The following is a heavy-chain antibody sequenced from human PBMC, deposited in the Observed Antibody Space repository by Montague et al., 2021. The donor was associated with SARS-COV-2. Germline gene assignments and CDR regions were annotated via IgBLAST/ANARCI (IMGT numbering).Heavy chain of an antibody. CDR3: ARDAGATGGQYAFDL. D-gene: IGHD3-10*01. Sequence: YLRLSCAGSGFPFSSYELNWIRQAPGKGLEWVSYIGSTGTTIYYADSVKDRFTISRDNAKNSLYLQLNRLRVDDTAVYYCARDAGATGGQYAFDLWGQGTMVTVSS. CDR1: GFPFSSYE. V-gene: IGHV3-48*03. J-gene: IGHJ3*01. CDR2: IGSTGTTI.